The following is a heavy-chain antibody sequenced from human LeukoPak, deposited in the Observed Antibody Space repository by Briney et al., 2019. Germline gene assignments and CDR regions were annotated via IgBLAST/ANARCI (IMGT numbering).Heavy chain of an antibody. CDR1: GFTFSSYA. CDR2: ISYDGSNK. V-gene: IGHV3-30*01. Sequence: GRSLRLSCAASGFTFSSYAMHWVRQAPGKGLEWVAVISYDGSNKYYADSVKGRFTISRDNSKNTLYLQMNSLRAEDTAVYYCARVRNYYDSCGYYGYWGQGTLVTVSS. D-gene: IGHD3-22*01. CDR3: ARVRNYYDSCGYYGY. J-gene: IGHJ4*02.